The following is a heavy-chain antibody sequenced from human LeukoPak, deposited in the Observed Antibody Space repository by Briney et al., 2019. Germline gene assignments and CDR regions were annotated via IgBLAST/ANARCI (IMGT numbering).Heavy chain of an antibody. V-gene: IGHV3-49*04. CDR2: IRSKAYGGTT. CDR1: GFTFSNAW. J-gene: IGHJ4*02. CDR3: TRNDEVVTATPLFDY. D-gene: IGHD2-21*02. Sequence: GGSLRLSCAASGFTFSNAWMSWVRQAPGKGLEWVGFIRSKAYGGTTEYAASVKGRFTISRDDSKSIAYLQMNSLKTEDTAVYYCTRNDEVVTATPLFDYWGQGTLVTVSS.